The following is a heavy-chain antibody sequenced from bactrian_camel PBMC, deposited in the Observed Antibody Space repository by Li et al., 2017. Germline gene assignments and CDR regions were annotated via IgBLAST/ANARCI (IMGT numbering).Heavy chain of an antibody. CDR1: GFTFNNYH. D-gene: IGHD3*01. V-gene: IGHV3S40*01. J-gene: IGHJ6*01. Sequence: VQLVESGGGSVQPGGSLRLSCTASGFTFNNYHMSWVRQAPGKGLEWVSSSSSGALSLVYADSVKGRFTISRDNAENTLYLQLNSQKTEDTAMYYCATALNYWADFGYWGQGTQVTVS. CDR3: ATALNYWADFGY. CDR2: SSSGALSL.